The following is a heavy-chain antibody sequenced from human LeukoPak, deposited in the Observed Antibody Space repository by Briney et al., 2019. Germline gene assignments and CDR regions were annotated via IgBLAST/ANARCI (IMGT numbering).Heavy chain of an antibody. CDR2: FDPNDGET. Sequence: ASVKVSCKVSVYTLTELSMHWVRQAPGKGLEWMAGFDPNDGETIFAQKFQGRVTMTAATSTDTAYMELSSLRSEDTAVYYCATSAVAQNLDSWGQGTLVTVSS. CDR3: ATSAVAQNLDS. J-gene: IGHJ4*02. V-gene: IGHV1-24*01. CDR1: VYTLTELS. D-gene: IGHD4-23*01.